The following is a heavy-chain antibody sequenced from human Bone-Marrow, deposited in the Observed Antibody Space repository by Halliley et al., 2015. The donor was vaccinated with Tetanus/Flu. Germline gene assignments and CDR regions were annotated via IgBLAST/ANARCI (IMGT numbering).Heavy chain of an antibody. D-gene: IGHD2-2*01. V-gene: IGHV5-51*01. CDR2: MDPDDSET. Sequence: VQLVQSGAEVRKPGDSLKISCKVSGYNFTNYWIGWVRQRPGKGLKWVGIMDPDDSETKYSPSFQGQVTMSVDKSARTAHLQWSSLKASDIAIYYCTTGRYQLLPFDYWGQGTQVTVSS. CDR1: GYNFTNYW. J-gene: IGHJ4*02. CDR3: TTGRYQLLPFDY.